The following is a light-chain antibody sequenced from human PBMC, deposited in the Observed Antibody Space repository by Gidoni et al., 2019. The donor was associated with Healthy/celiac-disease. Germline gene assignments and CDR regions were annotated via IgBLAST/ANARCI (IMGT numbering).Light chain of an antibody. J-gene: IGKJ3*01. CDR3: QQSYSTPPFT. CDR1: QSISSY. Sequence: DIQMTQSQSSLSSSVGDRVTITFRASQSISSYLIWYHQKPGKAPKLLIYAASSLQSGVPSRFSCSGSGTDFTLTISSLQPEDFATYYCQQSYSTPPFTFGPGTKVDIK. V-gene: IGKV1-39*01. CDR2: AAS.